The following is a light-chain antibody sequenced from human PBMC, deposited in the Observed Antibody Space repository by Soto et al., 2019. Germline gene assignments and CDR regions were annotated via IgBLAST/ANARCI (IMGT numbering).Light chain of an antibody. J-gene: IGKJ1*01. Sequence: EIVMTQSPATLSVSPGERATLSFRASQSVSSNLALYQQNPGQTPRLLIYCAATSVTGIPARFSGSGSGTEFTLTISSLQSEDVAVYYCQQYNNCPPWTFGQGTKVDI. V-gene: IGKV3-15*01. CDR2: CAA. CDR1: QSVSSN. CDR3: QQYNNCPPWT.